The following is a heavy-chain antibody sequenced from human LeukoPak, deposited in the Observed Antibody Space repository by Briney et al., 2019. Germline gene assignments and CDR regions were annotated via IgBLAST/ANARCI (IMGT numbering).Heavy chain of an antibody. CDR1: GYSFDEYA. Sequence: SGGSLRLSCVGSGYSFDEYAMHWVRHAPGKGLEWVSGINWKSDKIGYADSVKGRFTISRDNSRNSLYLQMNSLRVEDTALYYCAEDRYCTSSSCPIDYWGQGTMVTVSS. V-gene: IGHV3-9*01. CDR3: AEDRYCTSSSCPIDY. D-gene: IGHD2-2*01. CDR2: INWKSDKI. J-gene: IGHJ4*02.